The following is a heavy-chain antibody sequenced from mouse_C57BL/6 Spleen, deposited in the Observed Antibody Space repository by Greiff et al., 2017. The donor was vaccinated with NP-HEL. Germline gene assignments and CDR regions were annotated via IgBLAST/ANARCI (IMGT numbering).Heavy chain of an antibody. J-gene: IGHJ3*01. V-gene: IGHV5-17*01. CDR1: GFTFSDYG. Sequence: DVKLVESGGGLVKPGGSLKLSCAASGFTFSDYGMHWVRQAPEKGLEWVAYISSGSSTIYYADTVKGRFTISRDNAKNTLFLQMTSLRSEDTAMYYCARPLGAGVFAYWGQGTLVTVSA. CDR3: ARPLGAGVFAY. D-gene: IGHD4-1*01. CDR2: ISSGSSTI.